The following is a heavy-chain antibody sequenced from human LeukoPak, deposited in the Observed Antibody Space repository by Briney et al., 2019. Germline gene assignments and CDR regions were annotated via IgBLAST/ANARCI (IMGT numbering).Heavy chain of an antibody. D-gene: IGHD2-15*01. CDR2: IDNGGST. CDR3: VRDNPRCCGVVPVKIDDF. CDR1: GFTFSYYL. J-gene: IGHJ4*02. Sequence: GGSLRLSCAASGFTFSYYLMNWVRQAPGKGLEYISGIDNGGSTSYANSVKGRFTISRDNSKNTLYLQMGSLRPEDMAVYYCVRDNPRCCGVVPVKIDDFWGQGTLVTVSS. V-gene: IGHV3-64*01.